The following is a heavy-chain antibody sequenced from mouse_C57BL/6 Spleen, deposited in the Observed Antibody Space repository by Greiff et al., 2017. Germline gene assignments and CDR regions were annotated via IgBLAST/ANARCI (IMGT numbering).Heavy chain of an antibody. Sequence: VQLQQSVAELVRPGASVTLSCTASGFNIKNTYMHWVKQRPEQGLEWIGRIDPANGNTKYAPKFQGKATITADTSSTTAYLQLSSLTSEDTAIYYCAISTTVVAENWADYWGQGTTLTVSS. D-gene: IGHD1-1*01. CDR2: IDPANGNT. CDR3: AISTTVVAENWADY. J-gene: IGHJ2*01. V-gene: IGHV14-3*01. CDR1: GFNIKNTY.